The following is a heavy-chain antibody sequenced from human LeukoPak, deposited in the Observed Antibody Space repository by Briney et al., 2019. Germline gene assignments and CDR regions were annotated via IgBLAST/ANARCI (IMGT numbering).Heavy chain of an antibody. V-gene: IGHV4-39*01. CDR2: IYYSGTT. CDR1: GGSISSSSYY. CDR3: ARRRLHTIFGVVIPNWFDP. Sequence: SETLSLTCTVSGGSISSSSYYWGWIRQPPGKGLEWLGSIYYSGTTYYNPSLKSRVTISVDTSKNQFSLKLSSVTAADTAVYYCARRRLHTIFGVVIPNWFDPWGQGGLVTVSS. J-gene: IGHJ5*02. D-gene: IGHD3-3*01.